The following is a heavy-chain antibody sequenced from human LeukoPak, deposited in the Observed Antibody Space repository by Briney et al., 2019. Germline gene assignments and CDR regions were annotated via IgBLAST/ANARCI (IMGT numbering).Heavy chain of an antibody. CDR3: ARKDYYYYYMDV. Sequence: SETLSLTCTVSGGSISSSSYYWGWVRQPPGKGLEWIGSIYYSGSTYYNPSLKSRVTISVDTSKNQFSLKLSSVTAADTAVYYCARKDYYYYYMDVWGKGTTVTISS. CDR1: GGSISSSSYY. J-gene: IGHJ6*03. CDR2: IYYSGST. V-gene: IGHV4-39*01.